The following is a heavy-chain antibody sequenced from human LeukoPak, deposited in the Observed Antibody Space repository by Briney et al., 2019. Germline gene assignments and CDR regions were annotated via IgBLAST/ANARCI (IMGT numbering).Heavy chain of an antibody. V-gene: IGHV3-66*01. CDR3: VRGVGVPAVHLDY. Sequence: GGSLRLSCAASGFTVSSNYMSWVRQAPGKGLEWVSVIYSGGSTYYADSVKGRFTISRDNSKNTLYLQMNSLRAEDTAVYYCVRGVGVPAVHLDYWGQGTLVTVSS. CDR2: IYSGGST. J-gene: IGHJ4*02. D-gene: IGHD2-2*01. CDR1: GFTVSSNY.